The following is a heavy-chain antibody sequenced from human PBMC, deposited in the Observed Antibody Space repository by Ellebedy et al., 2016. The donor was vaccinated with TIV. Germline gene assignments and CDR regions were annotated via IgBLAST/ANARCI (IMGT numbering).Heavy chain of an antibody. V-gene: IGHV3-23*01. CDR1: GFTFTSYA. Sequence: GESLKISCAASGFTFTSYAMSWVRQAPGKGLEWVSAISGSGGGTYYADSVKGRFTISRDNSKNTLYLQMNSLGAEDTAVYYCAKGRYYFDHWGQGTLVTVSS. CDR3: AKGRYYFDH. CDR2: ISGSGGGT. J-gene: IGHJ4*02.